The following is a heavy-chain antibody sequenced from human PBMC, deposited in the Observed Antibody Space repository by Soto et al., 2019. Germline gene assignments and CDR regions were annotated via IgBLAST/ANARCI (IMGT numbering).Heavy chain of an antibody. V-gene: IGHV3-30*18. Sequence: TGGSLRLSCAASGFTFSSYGMHWVRQAPGKGLEWVAVISYDGSNKYYADSVKGRFTISRDNSKNTLYLQMNSLRAEDTAVYYCAKARTNYDFWSGSRDAFDIWGQGTMVTVSS. CDR2: ISYDGSNK. D-gene: IGHD3-3*01. CDR3: AKARTNYDFWSGSRDAFDI. J-gene: IGHJ3*02. CDR1: GFTFSSYG.